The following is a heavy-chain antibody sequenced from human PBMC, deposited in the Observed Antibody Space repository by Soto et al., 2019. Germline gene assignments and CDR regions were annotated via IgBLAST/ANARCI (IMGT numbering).Heavy chain of an antibody. V-gene: IGHV4-34*11. J-gene: IGHJ4*02. CDR2: MFSSGST. CDR1: GGSVGGYY. CDR3: ARVRREYDNSGPVDY. Sequence: SETLSLTCAVYGGSVGGYYWSWVRQPPGKGLEWIGSMFSSGSTYYNPSLQSRVTMSVDRSRNQFSLKLNSVTAADTAVYYCARVRREYDNSGPVDYWGQGTLVTVSS. D-gene: IGHD3-22*01.